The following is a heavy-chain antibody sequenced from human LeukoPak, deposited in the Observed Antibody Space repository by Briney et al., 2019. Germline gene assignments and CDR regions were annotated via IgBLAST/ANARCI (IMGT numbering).Heavy chain of an antibody. Sequence: PGGSLTLSCAASAFTFSGSTMHWVRQASAKGLEWVARIRSKSNNYATAYAASVKGRFTISRDDSKKTAYLQMNSLQNEDTAVYYCSSGYDTHPAWGQGTLVTVSS. CDR1: AFTFSGST. D-gene: IGHD2-2*01. V-gene: IGHV3-73*01. CDR2: IRSKSNNYAT. CDR3: SSGYDTHPA. J-gene: IGHJ4*02.